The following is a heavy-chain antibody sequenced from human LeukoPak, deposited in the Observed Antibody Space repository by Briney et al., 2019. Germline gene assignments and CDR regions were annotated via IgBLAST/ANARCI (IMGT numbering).Heavy chain of an antibody. D-gene: IGHD1-26*01. CDR3: ARAGGREPHLDY. Sequence: SETLSLTCTVSGGSISSGGYYWSWIRQHPGKGLEWIRYIYYSGSTYYNPSLKSRVTISVDTSKNQFSLKLSSVTAADTAVYYCARAGGREPHLDYWGQGTLVTVSS. CDR1: GGSISSGGYY. CDR2: IYYSGST. V-gene: IGHV4-31*03. J-gene: IGHJ4*02.